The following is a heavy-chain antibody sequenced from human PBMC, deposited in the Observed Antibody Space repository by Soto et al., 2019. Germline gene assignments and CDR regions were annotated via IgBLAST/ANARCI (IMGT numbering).Heavy chain of an antibody. Sequence: PSETLSLTCTVSGGSISSGGYYWSWIRQHPGKGLEWIGYIYYSGSTYYNPSLKSRVTISVDTSKNQFSLKLSSVTAADTAVYYCATQGSVYYYGMDVWGQGTTVTVSS. V-gene: IGHV4-31*03. CDR1: GGSISSGGYY. CDR3: ATQGSVYYYGMDV. J-gene: IGHJ6*02. CDR2: IYYSGST.